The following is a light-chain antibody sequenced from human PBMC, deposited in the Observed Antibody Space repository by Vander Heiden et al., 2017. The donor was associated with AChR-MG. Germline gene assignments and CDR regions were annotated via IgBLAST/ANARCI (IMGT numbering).Light chain of an antibody. CDR1: HIGSKS. J-gene: IGLJ2*01. CDR2: DDS. Sequence: SYVLTQPPSGSVAPGRTATITCGGNHIGSKSVHWYQQKLGQAPVLVVSDDSDRPSGIPERISGSNSGNTATLTISRVAAGDEGDYYCQVWDSVSDPVVFGGGTKLTVL. V-gene: IGLV3-21*02. CDR3: QVWDSVSDPVV.